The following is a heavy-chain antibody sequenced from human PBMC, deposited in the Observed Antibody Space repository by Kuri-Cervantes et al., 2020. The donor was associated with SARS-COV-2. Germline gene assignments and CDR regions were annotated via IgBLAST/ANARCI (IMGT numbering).Heavy chain of an antibody. CDR3: ARGGDYSNWFDP. V-gene: IGHV4-34*01. J-gene: IGHJ5*02. Sequence: SETPSLTCTVSGGSISSYYWSWIRQPPGKGLEWIGEINHSGSTNYNPSLKSRVTISVDTSKNQFSLKLSSVTAADTAVYYCARGGDYSNWFDPWGQGTLVTVSS. D-gene: IGHD4-11*01. CDR2: INHSGST. CDR1: GGSISSYY.